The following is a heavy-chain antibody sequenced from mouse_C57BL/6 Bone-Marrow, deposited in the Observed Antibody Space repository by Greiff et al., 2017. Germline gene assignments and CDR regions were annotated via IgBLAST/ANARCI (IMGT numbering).Heavy chain of an antibody. CDR1: GYAFSSYW. CDR2: IYPGDGDT. J-gene: IGHJ2*01. V-gene: IGHV1-80*01. Sequence: QVQLQQSGAELVKPGASVKISCKASGYAFSSYWMNWVKQRPGKGLEWIGQIYPGDGDTNYNGKFKGKATLTADKSSSTAYMQLSSLTSEDSAVYFCARGGYYYGPDYWGQGTTLTVSS. CDR3: ARGGYYYGPDY. D-gene: IGHD1-1*01.